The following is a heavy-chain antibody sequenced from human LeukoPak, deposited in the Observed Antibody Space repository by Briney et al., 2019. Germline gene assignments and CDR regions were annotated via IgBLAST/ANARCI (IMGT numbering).Heavy chain of an antibody. Sequence: SEPLSLTCAVSGGSLNNYFWNWIRQTPEKGLEWIGEVSDSGRSNYNPSPESRLTTSVATSKNHFFLNLYSVTAATTPVYYCARCEGVVSAPFDLWGRGTLVTVSS. D-gene: IGHD3-10*01. V-gene: IGHV4-34*01. CDR1: GGSLNNYF. J-gene: IGHJ2*01. CDR3: ARCEGVVSAPFDL. CDR2: VSDSGRS.